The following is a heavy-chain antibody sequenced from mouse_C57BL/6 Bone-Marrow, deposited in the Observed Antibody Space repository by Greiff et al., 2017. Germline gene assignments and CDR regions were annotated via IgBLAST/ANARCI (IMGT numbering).Heavy chain of an antibody. D-gene: IGHD2-1*01. Sequence: EVKVVESGGGLVKPGGSLKLSCAASGFTFSDYGMHWVRQAPEKGLEWVAYISSGSSTIYYADTVKGRFTISRDNAKNTLFLQMTSLRSEDTAMYYCARAFYGNYVAWFAYWGQGTLVTVSA. CDR2: ISSGSSTI. V-gene: IGHV5-17*01. J-gene: IGHJ3*01. CDR3: ARAFYGNYVAWFAY. CDR1: GFTFSDYG.